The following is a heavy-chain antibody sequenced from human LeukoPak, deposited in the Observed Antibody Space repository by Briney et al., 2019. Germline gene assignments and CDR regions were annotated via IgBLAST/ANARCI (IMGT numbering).Heavy chain of an antibody. CDR3: ARESYYYDSSGYPLSRPLPDY. Sequence: ASVKVSCKASGYTFTSYGISWVRQAPGQGLEWMGWISAYNGNTNYAQKLQGGVTMTTDTSTSTAYMELRSLRSDDTAVYYCARESYYYDSSGYPLSRPLPDYWGQGTLVTVSS. D-gene: IGHD3-22*01. CDR1: GYTFTSYG. J-gene: IGHJ4*02. V-gene: IGHV1-18*01. CDR2: ISAYNGNT.